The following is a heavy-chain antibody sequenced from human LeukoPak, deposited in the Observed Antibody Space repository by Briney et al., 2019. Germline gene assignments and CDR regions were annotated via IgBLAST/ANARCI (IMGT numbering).Heavy chain of an antibody. D-gene: IGHD2-2*01. J-gene: IGHJ4*02. CDR3: ARGPYQLLPYYFDY. V-gene: IGHV3-64*01. CDR1: GFTFSSYA. CDR2: ISSNGGST. Sequence: GGSLRLSCAASGFTFSSYAMHWVRQAPGKGLEYVSAISSNGGSTYYANSVKGRFTISRDNSKNTLYLQMGSLRAEDMAVYYCARGPYQLLPYYFDYWGQGTLVTVSS.